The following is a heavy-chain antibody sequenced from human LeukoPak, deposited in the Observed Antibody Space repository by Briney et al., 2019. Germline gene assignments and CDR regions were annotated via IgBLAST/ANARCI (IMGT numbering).Heavy chain of an antibody. Sequence: GGSLRLSCAASGFTVSSNYMSWVRQAPGKGLEWVSVIYSGGSTYYADSVKGRFTISRDNSKNTLYLQMNSLRAEDTAVHYCARGDSGSSWAFDYWGQGTLVTVSS. D-gene: IGHD1-26*01. V-gene: IGHV3-53*01. CDR1: GFTVSSNY. CDR3: ARGDSGSSWAFDY. CDR2: IYSGGST. J-gene: IGHJ4*02.